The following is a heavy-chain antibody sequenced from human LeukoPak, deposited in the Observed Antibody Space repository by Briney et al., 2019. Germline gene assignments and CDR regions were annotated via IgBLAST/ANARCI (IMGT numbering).Heavy chain of an antibody. CDR3: ARDNYSSSWYGFYYYYGMDV. V-gene: IGHV1-2*02. D-gene: IGHD6-13*01. J-gene: IGHJ6*02. CDR1: GYTFASYY. Sequence: ASVKVSCKASGYTFASYYMHWVRQAPGQGLEWMGWINPNSGGTNYAQKFQGRVTMTRDTSISTAYMELSRLRSDDTAVYYCARDNYSSSWYGFYYYYGMDVWGQGTTVTVSS. CDR2: INPNSGGT.